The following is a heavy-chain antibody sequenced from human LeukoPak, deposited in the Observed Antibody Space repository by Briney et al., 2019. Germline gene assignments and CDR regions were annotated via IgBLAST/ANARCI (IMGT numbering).Heavy chain of an antibody. V-gene: IGHV3-21*01. Sequence: PGGSLRLSCAASGFTFSSYSMNWVRQAPGKGLEWVSSISSSSSYIYYADSVKGRFTISRDNAKNSLYLQMNSLRAEDTAVYYCARDRQWLYDFDYWGQGTLVTVSS. CDR3: ARDRQWLYDFDY. CDR2: ISSSSSYI. CDR1: GFTFSSYS. J-gene: IGHJ4*02. D-gene: IGHD6-19*01.